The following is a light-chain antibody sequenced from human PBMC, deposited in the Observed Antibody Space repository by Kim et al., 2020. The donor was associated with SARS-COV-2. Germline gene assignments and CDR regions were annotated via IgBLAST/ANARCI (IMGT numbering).Light chain of an antibody. V-gene: IGKV3-15*01. J-gene: IGKJ5*01. CDR1: QTVSSN. CDR3: QQYNNRPRIT. Sequence: SPGERATLSCRASQTVSSNLAWYQQKPGQAPRLLIYGASTRATGIPARFSGTGSETEFALTISSLQSEDFAVYYCQQYNNRPRITFGQGTRLEIK. CDR2: GAS.